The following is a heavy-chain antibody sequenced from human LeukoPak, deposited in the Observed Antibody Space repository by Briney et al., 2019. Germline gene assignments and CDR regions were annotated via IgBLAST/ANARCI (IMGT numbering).Heavy chain of an antibody. Sequence: GGSLRLSCAASGFTFSSYWMSWVRQAPGKGLEWVANIKQDGSETYYVDSVKGRFTVSRDNAKNSLYLQMNSLRAEDTAVYYCARERATTVVTPLDGWGQGTLVTVSS. CDR3: ARERATTVVTPLDG. V-gene: IGHV3-7*01. D-gene: IGHD4-23*01. CDR1: GFTFSSYW. J-gene: IGHJ4*02. CDR2: IKQDGSET.